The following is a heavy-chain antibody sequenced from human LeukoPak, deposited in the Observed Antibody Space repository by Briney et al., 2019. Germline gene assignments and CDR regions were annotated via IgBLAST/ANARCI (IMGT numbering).Heavy chain of an antibody. CDR2: IASGVDAT. CDR3: AHYRGYGQHDS. V-gene: IGHV3-23*01. D-gene: IGHD5-12*01. Sequence: GRSLRLSCTAPGFNFISHEWSWVRQAPGKGLEWVSGIASGVDATYYAGSVKGRFTISRDSSKNTVYLQMDSLTVDDTAVYYCAHYRGYGQHDSWGQGTLVTVSS. CDR1: GFNFISHE. J-gene: IGHJ4*02.